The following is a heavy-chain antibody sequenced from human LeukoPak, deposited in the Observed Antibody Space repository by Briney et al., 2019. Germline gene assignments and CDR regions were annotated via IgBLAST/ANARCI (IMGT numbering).Heavy chain of an antibody. CDR1: GYTFTNFA. J-gene: IGHJ4*02. CDR3: ARDYGYSLLFY. V-gene: IGHV1-3*01. Sequence: ASVKVSCKASGYTFTNFAIHWVRQAPGQRLEWMGWISAGSGNTKYSQKLQGRVTITRDTSASTAYMELYSLRFEDTAVYYCARDYGYSLLFYWGQGTLVTVSS. D-gene: IGHD5-18*01. CDR2: ISAGSGNT.